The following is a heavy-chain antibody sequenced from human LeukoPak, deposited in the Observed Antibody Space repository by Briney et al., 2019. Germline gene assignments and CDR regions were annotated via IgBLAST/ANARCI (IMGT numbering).Heavy chain of an antibody. J-gene: IGHJ4*02. Sequence: GGSLRLSCAASGFTFSNYGMSWVRQAPGKGLEWVANIKQDGSEKYYVDSVKGRFTISRDNAKNSLYLQMNSLRAEDTAVYYCARDQRNYDSSAHLGYWGQGTLVTVSS. D-gene: IGHD3-22*01. CDR3: ARDQRNYDSSAHLGY. CDR1: GFTFSNYG. V-gene: IGHV3-7*01. CDR2: IKQDGSEK.